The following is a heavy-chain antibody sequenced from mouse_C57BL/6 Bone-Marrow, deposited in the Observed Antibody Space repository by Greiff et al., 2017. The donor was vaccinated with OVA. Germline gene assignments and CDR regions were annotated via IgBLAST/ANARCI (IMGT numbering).Heavy chain of an antibody. J-gene: IGHJ2*02. CDR3: AREDPTSSSMDY. Sequence: QVQLQQSGAELMKPGASVKLSCKATGFTFTGYWIEWVKQRPGHGLEWIGEILPGSGSTNYTAKFKGKATFTADTSSNTAYMQLSSLTTEDSAIYYCAREDPTSSSMDYWGQGTSLTVSS. V-gene: IGHV1-9*01. CDR1: GFTFTGYW. D-gene: IGHD2-3*01. CDR2: ILPGSGST.